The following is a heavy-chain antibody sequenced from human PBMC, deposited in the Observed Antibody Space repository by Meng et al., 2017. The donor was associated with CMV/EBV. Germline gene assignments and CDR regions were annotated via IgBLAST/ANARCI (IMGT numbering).Heavy chain of an antibody. CDR2: MNPNSGNT. J-gene: IGHJ6*02. CDR1: GGTFTSYD. Sequence: ASVKVSCKASGGTFTSYDINWVRQATGQGLEWMGWMNPNSGNTGYAQKFQGRVTITRNTSISTAYMELSSLRSEDTAVYYCARVYPTIFGVVRSMDVWGQGTTVTVSS. D-gene: IGHD3-3*01. V-gene: IGHV1-8*03. CDR3: ARVYPTIFGVVRSMDV.